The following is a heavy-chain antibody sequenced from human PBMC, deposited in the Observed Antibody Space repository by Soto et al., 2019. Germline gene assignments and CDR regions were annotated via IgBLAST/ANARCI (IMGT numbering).Heavy chain of an antibody. CDR1: GGSLSNYG. V-gene: IGHV1-69*12. J-gene: IGHJ6*02. CDR3: ARGVATKIAVTTYYAMDV. Sequence: QVQLVQSGAEVKKPGSSVKVSCKASGGSLSNYGISWVRQAPGQGLEWMGAIIPAFGTPNYAQKFQDRVTITADESTTTVYMEVRSLTSEDTAVYYCARGVATKIAVTTYYAMDVWGQGTTVTVSS. D-gene: IGHD4-17*01. CDR2: IIPAFGTP.